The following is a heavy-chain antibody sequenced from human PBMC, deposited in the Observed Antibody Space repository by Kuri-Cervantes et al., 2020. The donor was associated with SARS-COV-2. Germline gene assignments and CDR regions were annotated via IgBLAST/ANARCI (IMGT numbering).Heavy chain of an antibody. J-gene: IGHJ4*02. V-gene: IGHV1-8*02. Sequence: ASPKLSCKASRYTFTGYYMHWVRQATGHGLEWVGWMNPNSGNTGYAQNFQGRVTMPSNSSISTAYTELSSLLAEDPAVYYCARGVEMATINVPFDYWGQGTLVTVSS. D-gene: IGHD5-24*01. CDR3: ARGVEMATINVPFDY. CDR2: MNPNSGNT. CDR1: RYTFTGYY.